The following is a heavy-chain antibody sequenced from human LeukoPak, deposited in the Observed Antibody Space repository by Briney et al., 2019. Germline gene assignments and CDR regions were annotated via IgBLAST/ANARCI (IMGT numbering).Heavy chain of an antibody. V-gene: IGHV1-69*13. CDR1: GGTFSSYA. Sequence: GASVKVSCKASGGTFSSYAISWVRQAPGQGLEWMGGIIPIFGTANYAQKFQGRVTITADESTSTAYMELSSLRSEDTAVYYCGVVPAATLGHYYYGMDVWGQGTTVTVSS. J-gene: IGHJ6*02. D-gene: IGHD2-2*01. CDR3: GVVPAATLGHYYYGMDV. CDR2: IIPIFGTA.